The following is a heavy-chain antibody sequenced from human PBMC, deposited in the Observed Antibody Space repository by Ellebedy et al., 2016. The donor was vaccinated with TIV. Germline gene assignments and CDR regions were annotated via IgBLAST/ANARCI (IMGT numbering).Heavy chain of an antibody. J-gene: IGHJ4*02. CDR1: GGSISSTNW. V-gene: IGHV4-4*02. CDR2: IYHSGST. CDR3: ARVDGEGDSIGYYYGLGY. Sequence: SETLSLTXAVSGGSISSTNWWRWVRQPPGKGLEWIGEIYHSGSTNYNPSLKSRVTISVDKSKNQFSLKVTSVTAADTALYYCARVDGEGDSIGYYYGLGYWGQGTLVTVSS. D-gene: IGHD3-22*01.